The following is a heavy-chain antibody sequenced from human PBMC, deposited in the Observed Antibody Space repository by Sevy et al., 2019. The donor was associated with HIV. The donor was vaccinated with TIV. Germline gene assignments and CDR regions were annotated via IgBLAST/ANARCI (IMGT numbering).Heavy chain of an antibody. CDR2: IRYDGSDK. D-gene: IGHD6-13*01. Sequence: GGSLRLSCAASGFTFTNYGMHWVRQVPGKGLEWVTFIRYDGSDKYYAASVKGRFTISRDDSKNTLHLQMDSLRPEDTAIYYCAKDLAGPGRRYFDYWGQGTLVTVSS. V-gene: IGHV3-30*02. CDR1: GFTFTNYG. CDR3: AKDLAGPGRRYFDY. J-gene: IGHJ4*02.